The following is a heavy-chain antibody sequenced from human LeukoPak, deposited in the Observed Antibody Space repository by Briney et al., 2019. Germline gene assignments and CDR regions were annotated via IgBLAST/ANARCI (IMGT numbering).Heavy chain of an antibody. CDR1: GFTFSSYA. CDR2: ISGSGGST. Sequence: PGGSLRLSSAASGFTFSSYAMSWVRQAPGKGLEWVSAISGSGGSTYYADSVKGRFTISRDNSKNTLYLQMNSLRAEDTAVYYCATVSAYSSSSWGQGTLVTVSS. V-gene: IGHV3-23*01. J-gene: IGHJ4*02. D-gene: IGHD6-13*01. CDR3: ATVSAYSSSS.